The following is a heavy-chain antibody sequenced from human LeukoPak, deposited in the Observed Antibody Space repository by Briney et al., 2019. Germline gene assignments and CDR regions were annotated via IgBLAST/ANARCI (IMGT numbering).Heavy chain of an antibody. V-gene: IGHV3-30*04. J-gene: IGHJ3*02. CDR2: ISYDGSNK. D-gene: IGHD6-13*01. CDR3: YCQDRGADSSSWYAFDI. Sequence: GGSLRLSCAASGFTFSSFAMHWVRQAPGKGLEWVAVISYDGSNKYYADSVKGRFTISRDNSKNTLYLQMNSLRAEDTALYYCYCQDRGADSSSWYAFDIWGQGTMVTVSS. CDR1: GFTFSSFA.